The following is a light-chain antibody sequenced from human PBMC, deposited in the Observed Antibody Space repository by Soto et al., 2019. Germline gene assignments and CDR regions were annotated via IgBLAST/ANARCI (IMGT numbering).Light chain of an antibody. J-gene: IGLJ3*02. CDR1: SSDVGSYNF. V-gene: IGLV2-23*01. CDR2: EGS. CDR3: CSYADSSTWV. Sequence: QSALTQPASVSGSPGQSITISCTGTSSDVGSYNFVSWYQQHPGKAPKLMIYEGSKRPSGVSNRFSGSKSGNTASLTISGLQAEDEADYYCCSYADSSTWVFGGGTKLTVL.